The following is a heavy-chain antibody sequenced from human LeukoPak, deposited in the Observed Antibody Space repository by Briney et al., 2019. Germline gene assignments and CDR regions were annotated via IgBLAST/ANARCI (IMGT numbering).Heavy chain of an antibody. CDR3: ARAPSDLDSSGPPSEY. V-gene: IGHV3-11*04. CDR1: GFTFSDYY. D-gene: IGHD3-22*01. Sequence: PGGSLRLSCAASGFTFSDYYMSWIRQAPGKGLEWVSYISSSGSTIYYADSVKGRFTISRDNSKDTLYLELNSLIPEDLAVYYCARAPSDLDSSGPPSEYWGQGTLVTVSA. CDR2: ISSSGSTI. J-gene: IGHJ4*02.